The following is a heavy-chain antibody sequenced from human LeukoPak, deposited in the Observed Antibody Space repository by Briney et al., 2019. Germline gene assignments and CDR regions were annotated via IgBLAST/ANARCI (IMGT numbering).Heavy chain of an antibody. Sequence: GRSLRLSCAASGFTFSSYGMHWGRQAPGKGLEWVAVIWYDGSNKYYADSVKGRFTISRDNSKNTLYLQMNSLRAEDTAVYYCAREFWSGPPDYWGQGTLVTVSS. CDR1: GFTFSSYG. D-gene: IGHD3-3*01. V-gene: IGHV3-33*01. CDR2: IWYDGSNK. CDR3: AREFWSGPPDY. J-gene: IGHJ4*02.